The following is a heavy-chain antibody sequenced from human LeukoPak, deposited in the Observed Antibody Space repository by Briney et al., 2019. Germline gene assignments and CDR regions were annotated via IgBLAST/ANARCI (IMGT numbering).Heavy chain of an antibody. CDR1: GGTFSSYA. CDR3: ARDPVQLWSIHEYFQH. Sequence: GASVKVSCKASGGTFSSYAISWVRQAPGQGLEWMGRIIPILGIANYAQKFQGRVTITADKSTSTAYMELSSLRSEDTAVYYCARDPVQLWSIHEYFQHWGQGTLVTVSS. CDR2: IIPILGIA. D-gene: IGHD5-18*01. J-gene: IGHJ1*01. V-gene: IGHV1-69*04.